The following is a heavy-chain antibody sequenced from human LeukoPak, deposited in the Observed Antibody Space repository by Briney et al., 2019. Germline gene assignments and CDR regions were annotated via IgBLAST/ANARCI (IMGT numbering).Heavy chain of an antibody. V-gene: IGHV2-5*08. CDR2: IYWDDDK. CDR3: AHSGIAAAVPFDY. J-gene: IGHJ4*02. Sequence: TLSLTCAVSGGSISSYYWSWIRQPPGKALEWLALIYWDDDKRYSPSLKSRLTITKDTSKNQVVLTMTNMDPVDTATYYCAHSGIAAAVPFDYWGQGTLVTVSS. CDR1: GGSISSYYW. D-gene: IGHD6-13*01.